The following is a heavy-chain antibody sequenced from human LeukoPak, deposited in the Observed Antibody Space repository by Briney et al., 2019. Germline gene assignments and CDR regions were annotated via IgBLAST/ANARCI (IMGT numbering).Heavy chain of an antibody. CDR1: GYTLTELS. CDR2: FNPEDGKT. V-gene: IGHV1-24*01. J-gene: IGHJ6*02. Sequence: ASVKVSCKVSGYTLTELSMFWVRQAPGKGLEWMGSFNPEDGKTIYAQKFQGRVTMTEDTSTDTAYMELSSLRSEDTAVYYCATGYLVTAGLMDVWGQGTTVTVSS. D-gene: IGHD6-13*01. CDR3: ATGYLVTAGLMDV.